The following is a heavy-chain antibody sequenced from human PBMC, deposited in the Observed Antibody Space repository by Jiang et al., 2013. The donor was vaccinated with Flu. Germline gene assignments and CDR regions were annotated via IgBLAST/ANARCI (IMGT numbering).Heavy chain of an antibody. CDR2: IYHSGNT. V-gene: IGHV4-59*01. CDR3: ARHRRDYDSSGYYYYDYGIDV. J-gene: IGHJ6*04. Sequence: GSGLVKPSETLSLTCTVSGGSISNYYWNWIRQPPGKGLEWIGYIYHSGNTNYNPSLKSRVTISLDTSKNQFSLRLSSVTGADTALYYCARHRRDYDSSGYYYYDYGIDVWGKGTTVTVSS. D-gene: IGHD3-22*01. CDR1: GGSISNYY.